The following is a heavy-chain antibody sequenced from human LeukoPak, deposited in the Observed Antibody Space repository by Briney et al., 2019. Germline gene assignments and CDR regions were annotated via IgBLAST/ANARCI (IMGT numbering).Heavy chain of an antibody. CDR2: IYHSGST. CDR1: GYSISSGYY. J-gene: IGHJ4*02. Sequence: SETLSLTCTVSGYSISSGYYWGWIRQPPGKGLEWIGSIYHSGSTYYNPSLKSRVTISVDTSKNQFSRKLSSVTAADTAVYYCARDDGWLVSSYFDYWGQGTLVTVSS. D-gene: IGHD6-19*01. CDR3: ARDDGWLVSSYFDY. V-gene: IGHV4-38-2*02.